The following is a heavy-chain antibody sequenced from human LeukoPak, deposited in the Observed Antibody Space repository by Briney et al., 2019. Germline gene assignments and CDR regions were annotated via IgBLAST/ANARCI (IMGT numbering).Heavy chain of an antibody. J-gene: IGHJ4*02. CDR3: ARREYTAFDY. D-gene: IGHD6-6*01. Sequence: GGPLRLSCGASGFTFDDFGMSWVRQSPGKGLEWVSGINWNGRSTGYADSVKGRFTISRDNAKNTLHLQMNSLRAEDTALYYCARREYTAFDYWGRGTLVTVSS. V-gene: IGHV3-20*04. CDR1: GFTFDDFG. CDR2: INWNGRST.